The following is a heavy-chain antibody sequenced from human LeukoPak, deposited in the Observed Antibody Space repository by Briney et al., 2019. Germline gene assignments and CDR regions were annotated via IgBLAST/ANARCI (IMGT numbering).Heavy chain of an antibody. CDR3: ATGDYGNRLYYFDY. CDR1: GYTFTSYG. V-gene: IGHV1-18*01. CDR2: ISAYNGNT. D-gene: IGHD4-17*01. Sequence: GASVKVSCKASGYTFTSYGISWVRQAPGQGLEWMGWISAYNGNTNYAQKLQGRVTMTTDTSTSTAYTELRSLRSDDTAVYYCATGDYGNRLYYFDYWGQGTLVTVSS. J-gene: IGHJ4*02.